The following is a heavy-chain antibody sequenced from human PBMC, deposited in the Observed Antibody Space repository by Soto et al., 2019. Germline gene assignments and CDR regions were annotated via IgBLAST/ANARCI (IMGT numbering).Heavy chain of an antibody. CDR1: GFTFDDYA. Sequence: EVQLVESGGGLVQPGRSMRLSCAASGFTFDDYAMHWVRQAPGKGLEWVSGISWNGGNIGYADSVKGRFTISRDNAKNSLFLQMNSLRADDTALYFCAKDIYSSSSGQDYWGQGTPVTVSS. V-gene: IGHV3-9*01. CDR2: ISWNGGNI. D-gene: IGHD6-6*01. J-gene: IGHJ4*02. CDR3: AKDIYSSSSGQDY.